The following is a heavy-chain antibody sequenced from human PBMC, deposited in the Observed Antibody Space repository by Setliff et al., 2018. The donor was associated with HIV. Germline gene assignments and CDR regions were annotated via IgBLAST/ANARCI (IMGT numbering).Heavy chain of an antibody. V-gene: IGHV4-39*06. Sequence: SETLSLTCSVSGGSISRSFYYWGWLRQPPGKGLEWIGSCSNYGRTYYIPSLKSRVTISKDTSKSPVVLSLSNMDPVDTATYYRARLWFGAPGTDFYYYGMDVWGQGTTVTVSS. D-gene: IGHD3-10*01. CDR2: CSNYGRT. J-gene: IGHJ6*02. CDR3: ARLWFGAPGTDFYYYGMDV. CDR1: GGSISRSFYY.